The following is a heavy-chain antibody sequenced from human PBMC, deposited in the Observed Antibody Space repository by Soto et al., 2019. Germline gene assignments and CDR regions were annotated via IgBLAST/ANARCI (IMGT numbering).Heavy chain of an antibody. CDR2: FDPEDGET. D-gene: IGHD3-22*01. V-gene: IGHV1-24*01. Sequence: ASVNVSYEVSGYTLTELSMHWMRQAPGKGLEWMGGFDPEDGETIYAQKFQGRVTMTEDTSTDTAYMELSSLRSEDTAVYYCATVLSSGAVCAFDIWGQGTTITV. CDR1: GYTLTELS. J-gene: IGHJ3*02. CDR3: ATVLSSGAVCAFDI.